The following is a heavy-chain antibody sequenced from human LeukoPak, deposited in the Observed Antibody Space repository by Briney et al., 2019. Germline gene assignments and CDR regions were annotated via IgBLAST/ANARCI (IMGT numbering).Heavy chain of an antibody. CDR1: GFTVSSKD. Sequence: GGSLRLSCAASGFTVSSKDMTWVRQAPGKGLEWVSVIYSGGSTYYADSVRGRFTISRDNSKNTLYLQMNSLRAEDTAVYYCARDWDLTVTTGGDGMDVWGQGTTVTVSS. V-gene: IGHV3-66*01. D-gene: IGHD4-17*01. J-gene: IGHJ6*02. CDR2: IYSGGST. CDR3: ARDWDLTVTTGGDGMDV.